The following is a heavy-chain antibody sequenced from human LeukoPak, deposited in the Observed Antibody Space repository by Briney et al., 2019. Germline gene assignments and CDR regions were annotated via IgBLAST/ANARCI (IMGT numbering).Heavy chain of an antibody. J-gene: IGHJ4*02. Sequence: PGGSLRLSRAASGFTFSSYGMHWVRQAPGKGLEWVAVIWYDGSNKYYADSVKGRFTISRDNSKNTLYLQMNSLRAEDTAVYYCARGSSGWFYYFDYWGQGTLVTVSS. CDR2: IWYDGSNK. CDR3: ARGSSGWFYYFDY. CDR1: GFTFSSYG. V-gene: IGHV3-33*01. D-gene: IGHD3-22*01.